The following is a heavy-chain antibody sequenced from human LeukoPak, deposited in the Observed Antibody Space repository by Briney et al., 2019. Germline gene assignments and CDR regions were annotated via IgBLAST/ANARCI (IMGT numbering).Heavy chain of an antibody. J-gene: IGHJ4*02. D-gene: IGHD2-2*01. CDR1: GFSFSKYW. CDR2: ISGDGASA. CDR3: AKGTTSSPTCPIDY. Sequence: PGGSLRLSCAASGFSFSKYWMNWVRQAPGKGLEWVSGISGDGASAHYADSVQGRFTISRDNSKNTLYIQMNSLRAEDTAIYYCAKGTTSSPTCPIDYWGPGTLVTVSS. V-gene: IGHV3-23*01.